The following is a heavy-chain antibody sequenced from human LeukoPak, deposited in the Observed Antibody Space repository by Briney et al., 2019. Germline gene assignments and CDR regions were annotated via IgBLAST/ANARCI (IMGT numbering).Heavy chain of an antibody. CDR3: AKDQGSSGWRGGFDF. D-gene: IGHD6-19*01. J-gene: IGHJ2*01. CDR1: GFTFSSYA. CDR2: ISGSGGTT. Sequence: GGSLRLSCAASGFTFSSYAMSWVRQAPGKGLEWVSVISGSGGTTYYADSVKGRFTISRDSSKNTLSLQMNSLRAEDTAVYYCAKDQGSSGWRGGFDFWGRGTLVTVSS. V-gene: IGHV3-23*01.